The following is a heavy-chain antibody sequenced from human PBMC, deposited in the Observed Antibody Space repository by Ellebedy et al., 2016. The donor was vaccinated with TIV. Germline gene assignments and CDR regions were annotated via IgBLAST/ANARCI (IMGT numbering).Heavy chain of an antibody. Sequence: GESLKISXAASGFTFSSYAMSWVRQAPGKGLEWVSAISGSGGSTYYADSVKGRFTISRDNSKNTLYLQMNSLRAEDTAVYYCAKTAASYSPASYFDYWGQGTLVTVSS. CDR3: AKTAASYSPASYFDY. CDR1: GFTFSSYA. D-gene: IGHD2-2*01. CDR2: ISGSGGST. V-gene: IGHV3-23*01. J-gene: IGHJ4*02.